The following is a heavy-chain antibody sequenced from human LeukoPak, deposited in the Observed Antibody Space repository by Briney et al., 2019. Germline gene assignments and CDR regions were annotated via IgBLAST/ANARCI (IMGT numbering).Heavy chain of an antibody. J-gene: IGHJ3*02. CDR2: LIPIYGSA. Sequence: ASVKVSCKASGGSFTFISHAISWVRQAPGQGLEWVGGLIPIYGSANYAQKFQGRVTITSDESTRTVYMELSSLRPEDSAVYYCAGFFYDNSGDAFDIWGQGTMVTVSS. CDR3: AGFFYDNSGDAFDI. D-gene: IGHD3-22*01. CDR1: GGSFTFISHA. V-gene: IGHV1-69*13.